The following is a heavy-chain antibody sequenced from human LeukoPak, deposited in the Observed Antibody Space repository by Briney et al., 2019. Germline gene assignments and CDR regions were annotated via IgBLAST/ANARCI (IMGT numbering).Heavy chain of an antibody. CDR1: GFTFSSYA. Sequence: GGSLRLSCTASGFTFSSYAMNWVRQAPGKGLEWVSGIGAGGTFTYYADSVKGRFTISRDNSKNTLYLQMNSLRAEDTAVYYCAKDLYSGSLNWFDPWGQGTLVTVSS. J-gene: IGHJ5*02. CDR2: IGAGGTFT. CDR3: AKDLYSGSLNWFDP. V-gene: IGHV3-23*01. D-gene: IGHD1-26*01.